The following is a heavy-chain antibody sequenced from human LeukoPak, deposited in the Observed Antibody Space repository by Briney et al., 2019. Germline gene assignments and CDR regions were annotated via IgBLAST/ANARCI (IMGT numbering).Heavy chain of an antibody. CDR1: GGSISSYY. V-gene: IGHV4-59*01. CDR2: IYYSGST. Sequence: PSETLSLTCTVSGGSISSYYWSWIRQPPGKGLEWIGYIYYSGSTNYNPSLKSRVTISVDTSKNQFFLKLSSVTAADTAVYYCARAVGYSYGYVDYYYYMDVWGKGTTVTVSS. J-gene: IGHJ6*03. D-gene: IGHD5-18*01. CDR3: ARAVGYSYGYVDYYYYMDV.